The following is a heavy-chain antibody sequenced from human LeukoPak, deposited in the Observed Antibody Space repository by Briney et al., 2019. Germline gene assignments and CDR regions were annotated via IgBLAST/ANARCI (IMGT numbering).Heavy chain of an antibody. D-gene: IGHD1-26*01. Sequence: GASVKVSCKASGYTFTSYAMNWVRQAPGQGLEWMGWINTNTGNPTYAQGFTGRFVFSLDTSVSTAYLQISSLKAEDTAVYYCARVPELLHNYYYYMDVWGKGTTVTVSS. CDR3: ARVPELLHNYYYYMDV. V-gene: IGHV7-4-1*02. CDR1: GYTFTSYA. CDR2: INTNTGNP. J-gene: IGHJ6*03.